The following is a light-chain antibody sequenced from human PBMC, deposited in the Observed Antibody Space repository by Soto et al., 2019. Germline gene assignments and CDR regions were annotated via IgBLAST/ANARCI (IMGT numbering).Light chain of an antibody. J-gene: IGLJ1*01. CDR1: SGDVGDYNY. CDR3: SSYAGSHKSYYV. CDR2: EVS. V-gene: IGLV2-8*01. Sequence: QSVLTQPPSASGSPGQSVAISCTGTSGDVGDYNYVSWYQQHPGKAPKLMIYEVSKRPSGVPDRFSGSKSGNTASLTVSGLQAEDEAEYHCSSYAGSHKSYYVFGTGTKVTVL.